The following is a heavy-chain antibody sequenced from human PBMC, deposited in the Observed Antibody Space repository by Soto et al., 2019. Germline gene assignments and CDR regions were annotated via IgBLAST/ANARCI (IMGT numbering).Heavy chain of an antibody. CDR1: GYTFTTYG. Sequence: QVQLVQSGAEVKKPGASVKVSCKASGYTFTTYGISWVRQAPGQGLEWMGWISAYSGSTKFAQKLQGRVTMTTDTSTTTAHMELRSRTSDGTAVYYCARDFTKSSSWPYYLDYWGQGTLVTVSS. D-gene: IGHD6-13*01. V-gene: IGHV1-18*01. CDR2: ISAYSGST. J-gene: IGHJ4*02. CDR3: ARDFTKSSSWPYYLDY.